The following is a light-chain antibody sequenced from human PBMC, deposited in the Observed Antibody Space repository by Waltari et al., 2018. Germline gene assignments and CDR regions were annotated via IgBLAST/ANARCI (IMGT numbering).Light chain of an antibody. Sequence: DVVMPQSPLSLPVTLGQPASISCRSRQSLVHREGVTYLNWCQQRPGQSPRRLLYRVSDRDSGVPDRISGRGSGTDFTLKISRVEAEDVGLYDCMQATHWPWTFGQGTEVEIK. CDR2: RVS. CDR1: QSLVHREGVTY. V-gene: IGKV2-30*02. J-gene: IGKJ1*01. CDR3: MQATHWPWT.